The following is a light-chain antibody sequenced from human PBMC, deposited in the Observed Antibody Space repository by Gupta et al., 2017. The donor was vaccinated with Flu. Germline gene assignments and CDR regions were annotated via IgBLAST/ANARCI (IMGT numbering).Light chain of an antibody. Sequence: RTARITCGGKNIGSKSVDWDQPKPGQAPMLVVDAESDPPSWRPRRFSSSNSGNTATPTISRGEAGDDGDYYGQVRDNSESVFGGGTKLIVL. J-gene: IGLJ2*01. V-gene: IGLV3-21*03. CDR2: AES. CDR1: NIGSKS. CDR3: QVRDNSESV.